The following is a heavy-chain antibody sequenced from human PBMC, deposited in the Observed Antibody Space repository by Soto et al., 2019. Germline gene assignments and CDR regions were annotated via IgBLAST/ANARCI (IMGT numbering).Heavy chain of an antibody. Sequence: EVQLVESGGGLVQPAGSLRLSCAASGFIFSSYSMNWVRQAPGKGLEWVSYISSSSSTIYYADSVKGRFTISRDNAKNALYRQMNSLRAEDTAVYYCARADYGDYGIDYWGQGTLVTVSS. CDR3: ARADYGDYGIDY. CDR1: GFIFSSYS. V-gene: IGHV3-48*01. D-gene: IGHD4-17*01. CDR2: ISSSSSTI. J-gene: IGHJ4*02.